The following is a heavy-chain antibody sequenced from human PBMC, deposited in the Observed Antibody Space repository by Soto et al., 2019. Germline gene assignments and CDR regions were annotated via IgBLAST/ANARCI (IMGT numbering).Heavy chain of an antibody. J-gene: IGHJ5*02. CDR1: SSATGHY. D-gene: IGHD5-12*01. CDR2: FHRSGST. V-gene: IGHV4-38-2*01. CDR3: ARVHASGHGVDL. Sequence: SETLSLTCDVSSSATGHYWGWIRQPPGKGLEWLGCFHRSGSTYYRPSLKSRLAISVDMSRNLLSLSLASVTAADTALYYCARVHASGHGVDLWGQGTLVTVSS.